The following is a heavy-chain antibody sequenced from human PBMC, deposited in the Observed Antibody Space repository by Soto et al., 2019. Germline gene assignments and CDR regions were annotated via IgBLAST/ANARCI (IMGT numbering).Heavy chain of an antibody. J-gene: IGHJ4*02. V-gene: IGHV1-18*01. Sequence: ASVRVSRKASGYTFTSYRISRVRQAPGQGLEWMGWISAYNGNTNYAQKLQGRVTMTTDTSTSTAYMELRSLRSDDTAVYYCARVSWIQLEDNWGQGTLVTVSS. CDR3: ARVSWIQLEDN. D-gene: IGHD5-18*01. CDR1: GYTFTSYR. CDR2: ISAYNGNT.